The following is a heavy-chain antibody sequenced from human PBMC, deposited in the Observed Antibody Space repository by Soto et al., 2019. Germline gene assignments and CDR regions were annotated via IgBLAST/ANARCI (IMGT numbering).Heavy chain of an antibody. D-gene: IGHD1-1*01. Sequence: GGSLRLSCAAXGFSFSSYWMSWVRQAPGKGLEWVANIKQDGSEKYYVDSVKGRFTISRDNAKNSLYLQMNSLRAEDTAVYYCARVPPWNKKYYYYMDVWGKGTTVTVSS. CDR2: IKQDGSEK. J-gene: IGHJ6*03. V-gene: IGHV3-7*01. CDR1: GFSFSSYW. CDR3: ARVPPWNKKYYYYMDV.